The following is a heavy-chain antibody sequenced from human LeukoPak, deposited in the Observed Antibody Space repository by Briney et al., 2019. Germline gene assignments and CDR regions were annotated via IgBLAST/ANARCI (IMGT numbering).Heavy chain of an antibody. D-gene: IGHD3-9*01. Sequence: SETLSLTCTVSGDSMDTKVYYWGWIRHAPGKGLEWIGTVYYSGSTDYNPSLKSRVTISVDTSKNQFSLKLTSVTAADTAAYYCARSWLSTGPADYWGQGTLVTVSS. CDR2: VYYSGST. V-gene: IGHV4-39*01. CDR1: GDSMDTKVYY. CDR3: ARSWLSTGPADY. J-gene: IGHJ4*02.